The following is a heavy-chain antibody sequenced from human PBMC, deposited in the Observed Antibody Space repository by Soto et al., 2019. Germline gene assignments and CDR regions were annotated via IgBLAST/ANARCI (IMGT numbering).Heavy chain of an antibody. CDR2: IKPGTSDI. CDR3: TTIIPKGKWELGP. V-gene: IGHV5-51*01. J-gene: IGHJ5*02. D-gene: IGHD1-26*01. CDR1: GYKFGSAW. Sequence: PGESLKISCKGVGYKFGSAWIGWVRQMPGKGLEWMGIIKPGTSDIRYSPSCRGHVTISADEAVSTAYLQWSSLKASDTAVYYCTTIIPKGKWELGPWGQGTLVTVSS.